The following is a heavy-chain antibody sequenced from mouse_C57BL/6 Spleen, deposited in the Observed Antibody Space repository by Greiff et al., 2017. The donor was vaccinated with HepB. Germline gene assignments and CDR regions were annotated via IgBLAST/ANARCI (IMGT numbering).Heavy chain of an antibody. CDR3: ALTGTSDYFDY. D-gene: IGHD4-1*01. Sequence: VQLQQSGAELVKPGASVKLSCKASGYTFTSYWMQWVNQRPGQGLEWIGEIDPSDSYTNYNQKFKGKATLTVDTSSSTAYMQLSSLTSEDSAVYYCALTGTSDYFDYWGQGTTLTVSS. J-gene: IGHJ2*01. V-gene: IGHV1-50*01. CDR2: IDPSDSYT. CDR1: GYTFTSYW.